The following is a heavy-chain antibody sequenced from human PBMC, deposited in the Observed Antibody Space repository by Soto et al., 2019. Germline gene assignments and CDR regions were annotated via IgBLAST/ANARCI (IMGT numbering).Heavy chain of an antibody. CDR1: GFTFSSSG. CDR2: ISYDGSNK. J-gene: IGHJ4*02. Sequence: QVQLVESGGGVVQPGRSLRLSCAASGFTFSSSGMHWVRQAPGKGLELVAVISYDGSNKYYADSVKCRFTISRDNSKNTLYLQMNSLRAEDTAVYYCAPWFGAFDYWGQGTLVTVSS. V-gene: IGHV3-30*03. D-gene: IGHD3-10*01. CDR3: APWFGAFDY.